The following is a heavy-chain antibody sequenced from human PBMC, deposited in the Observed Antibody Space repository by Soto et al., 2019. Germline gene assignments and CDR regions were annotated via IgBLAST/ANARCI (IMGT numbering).Heavy chain of an antibody. CDR3: ARAGFGELHWKGDY. D-gene: IGHD3-10*01. CDR2: INAGNGNT. CDR1: GSTFTSYA. V-gene: IGHV1-3*01. Sequence: ASLKVYCNASGSTFTSYAMRWVRQAPGQRLEWMGWINAGNGNTKYSQKFQGRVTITRDTSASTAYMELSSLRSEDTAVYYCARAGFGELHWKGDYWGQGTLVTVSS. J-gene: IGHJ4*02.